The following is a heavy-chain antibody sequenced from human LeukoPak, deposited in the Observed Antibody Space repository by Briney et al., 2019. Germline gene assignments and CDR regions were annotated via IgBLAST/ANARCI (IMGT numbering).Heavy chain of an antibody. CDR1: GFTFSSYY. D-gene: IGHD2-15*01. CDR3: ARNGSGGDLDI. V-gene: IGHV3-74*01. Sequence: GGSLRLSCAASGFTFSSYYMSWVRQAPGKGLVWVSRINGDGTSTIYADSVKGRFTISRDNAKSTVYLQMNSLRAEDTAVYYCARNGSGGDLDIWGQGTMVTVSS. CDR2: INGDGTST. J-gene: IGHJ3*02.